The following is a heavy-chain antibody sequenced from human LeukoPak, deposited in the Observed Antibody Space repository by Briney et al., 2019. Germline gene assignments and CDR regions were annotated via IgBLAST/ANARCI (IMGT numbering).Heavy chain of an antibody. D-gene: IGHD5-12*01. CDR2: INPSGGST. J-gene: IGHJ4*02. Sequence: ASVKVSCKASGYTFTSYYMHWVRQAPGQGLEWMGIINPSGGSTSYAQKFQGRVTMTTDTSTSTAYMELRSLRSDDTAVYYCARDDLPLVVATWVDYWGQGTLVTVSS. CDR3: ARDDLPLVVATWVDY. V-gene: IGHV1-46*01. CDR1: GYTFTSYY.